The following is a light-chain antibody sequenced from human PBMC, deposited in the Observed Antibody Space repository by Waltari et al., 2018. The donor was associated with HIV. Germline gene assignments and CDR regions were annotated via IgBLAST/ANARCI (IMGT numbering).Light chain of an antibody. CDR2: MNN. J-gene: IGLJ3*02. Sequence: QSVLTQPPSASGTPGQRVTISCSGSSSNIGSNYAYWYQQRPGTPPKLLIYMNNQRPSGVPDRFSGSKSGTSASLAISGLLSEDEADYYCAAWDASLSAWVFGGGTKLTVL. V-gene: IGLV1-47*01. CDR1: SSNIGSNY. CDR3: AAWDASLSAWV.